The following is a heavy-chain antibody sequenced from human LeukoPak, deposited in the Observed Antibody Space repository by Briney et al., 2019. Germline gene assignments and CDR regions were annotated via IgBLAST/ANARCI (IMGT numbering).Heavy chain of an antibody. CDR2: INPNSGGT. CDR1: GYTFTSYG. D-gene: IGHD3-22*01. CDR3: TRDLDYNDSSDYDAFDI. J-gene: IGHJ3*02. V-gene: IGHV1-2*02. Sequence: ASVKVSCKASGYTFTSYGISWVRQAPGQGLEWMGWINPNSGGTKYTQRFQGRVTMTRDTSINTAYMELSRLRSDDTAVYYCTRDLDYNDSSDYDAFDIWGQGTMVTVSS.